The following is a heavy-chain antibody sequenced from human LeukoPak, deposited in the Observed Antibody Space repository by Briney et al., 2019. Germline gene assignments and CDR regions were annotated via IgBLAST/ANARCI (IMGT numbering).Heavy chain of an antibody. CDR3: ARDLEYYDYVWGSYREGHCDY. Sequence: SETLSLTCAVYGGSFSGYYWSWIRQPPGKGLEWIGEINHSGSTNYNPSLKSRVTISVDTSKNQFSLKLSSVTAADTAVYYCARDLEYYDYVWGSYREGHCDYWGQGTLVTVSS. V-gene: IGHV4-34*01. CDR1: GGSFSGYY. CDR2: INHSGST. D-gene: IGHD3-16*02. J-gene: IGHJ4*02.